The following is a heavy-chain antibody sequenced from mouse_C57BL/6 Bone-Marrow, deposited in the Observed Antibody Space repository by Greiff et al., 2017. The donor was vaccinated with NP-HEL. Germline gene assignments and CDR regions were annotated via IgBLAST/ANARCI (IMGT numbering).Heavy chain of an antibody. Sequence: EVKLQASGGGLVQSGRSLRLSCATSGFTFSDFYMEWVRQAPGKGLEWIAASRNKANDYTTEYSASLKGRFIVSRDTSQSILYLQMNALRAEDTAIYYCARSYYYGSSWYFDVWGTGTTVTVSS. CDR2: SRNKANDYTT. CDR3: ARSYYYGSSWYFDV. CDR1: GFTFSDFY. V-gene: IGHV7-1*01. J-gene: IGHJ1*03. D-gene: IGHD1-1*01.